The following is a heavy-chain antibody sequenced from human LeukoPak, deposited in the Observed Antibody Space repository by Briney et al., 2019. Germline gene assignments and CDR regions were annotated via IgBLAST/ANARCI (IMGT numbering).Heavy chain of an antibody. D-gene: IGHD3-22*01. J-gene: IGHJ3*02. CDR3: AKDTATMTHDAFDI. V-gene: IGHV3-30*02. CDR1: GFTFSSYG. Sequence: PGGSLRLSCAASGFTFSSYGMHWVRQAPGKGLEWVAFIRYDGSNKYYADSVKGRFTISRDNSKNTLYLQMNSLRAEDTAVYYCAKDTATMTHDAFDIWGQGTMMTVSS. CDR2: IRYDGSNK.